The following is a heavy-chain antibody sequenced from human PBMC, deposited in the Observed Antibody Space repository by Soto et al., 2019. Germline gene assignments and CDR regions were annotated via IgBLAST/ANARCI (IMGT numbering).Heavy chain of an antibody. CDR1: GDTFTSYY. CDR2: INPHGGST. V-gene: IGHV1-46*01. CDR3: ARSSGGNFGIILEGSNWFDP. Sequence: ASVKVSCKAPGDTFTSYYLNWVRQAPGQGLEWMGVINPHGGSTKYAQKLQGRITRTRDTSRSTVYRDLSSLRSDDTAIYYRARSSGGNFGIILEGSNWFDPWGQGTLVT. J-gene: IGHJ5*02. D-gene: IGHD3-3*01.